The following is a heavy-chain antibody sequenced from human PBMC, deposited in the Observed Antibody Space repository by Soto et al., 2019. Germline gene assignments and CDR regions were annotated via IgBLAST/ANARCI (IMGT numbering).Heavy chain of an antibody. V-gene: IGHV3-15*01. Sequence: GGSLRLSCAASGFTFSNAWMSWVRQAPGKGLEWVGHIKSKTDGGTTDYAAPVKGRFTISRDDSKNTLYLQMNSLKTEDTAVYYCTTDLNDIVVVVAATRAFDYWGQGTLVTVSS. J-gene: IGHJ4*02. CDR2: IKSKTDGGTT. CDR1: GFTFSNAW. D-gene: IGHD2-15*01. CDR3: TTDLNDIVVVVAATRAFDY.